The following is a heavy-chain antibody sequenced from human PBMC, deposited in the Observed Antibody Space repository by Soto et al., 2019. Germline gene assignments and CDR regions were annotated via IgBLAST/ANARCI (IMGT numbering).Heavy chain of an antibody. D-gene: IGHD6-13*01. Sequence: SVKVSCKASGGTFSSYAISWVRQAPGQGLEWMRGIIPIFGTANYAQKFQGRVTITADESTSTAYMELSSLRSEDTAVYYCARDYKLEYSSSWYLAGYWFDPWGQGTLVTVSS. CDR2: IIPIFGTA. CDR1: GGTFSSYA. V-gene: IGHV1-69*13. CDR3: ARDYKLEYSSSWYLAGYWFDP. J-gene: IGHJ5*02.